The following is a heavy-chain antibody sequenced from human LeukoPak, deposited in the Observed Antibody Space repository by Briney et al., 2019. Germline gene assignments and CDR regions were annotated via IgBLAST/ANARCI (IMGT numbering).Heavy chain of an antibody. D-gene: IGHD3-10*01. CDR1: GFTFDDYA. Sequence: GRSLRLSCAASGFTFDDYAMHWVWQAPGKGLEWVSGISWNSGSIGYADSVKGRFTISRDNAKNSLYLQMNSLRAEDTALYYCTPITMVRGVFDYWGQGTLVTVSS. J-gene: IGHJ4*02. CDR2: ISWNSGSI. V-gene: IGHV3-9*01. CDR3: TPITMVRGVFDY.